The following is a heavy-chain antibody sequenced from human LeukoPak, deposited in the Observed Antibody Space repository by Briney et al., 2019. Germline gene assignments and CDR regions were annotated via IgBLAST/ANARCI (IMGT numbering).Heavy chain of an antibody. CDR1: GYTFTSYA. CDR2: INAGNGNT. V-gene: IGHV1-3*03. J-gene: IGHJ4*02. CDR3: ARGKYSSGWYELFFDY. D-gene: IGHD6-19*01. Sequence: ASVKLSCKASGYTFTSYAMHWVRQAPGQRLEWMGWINAGNGNTKYSQEFQGRVTITRDTSASTAYMELSSLRSEDMAVYYCARGKYSSGWYELFFDYWGQGTLVTVSS.